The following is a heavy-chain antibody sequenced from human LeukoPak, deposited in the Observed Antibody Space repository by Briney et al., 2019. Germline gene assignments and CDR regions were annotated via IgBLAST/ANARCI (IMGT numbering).Heavy chain of an antibody. CDR2: IYSGGST. D-gene: IGHD6-13*01. CDR1: GTSISSHY. Sequence: SETLSLTCTFSGTSISSHYWSWIRQPPGKGMEWIGYIYSGGSTNYNPSLKSRVTMSVDTSKDQFSLTLTSVTAADTALYFCATRPGGSTWYGVFDYWSPGTLVTVS. J-gene: IGHJ4*02. CDR3: ATRPGGSTWYGVFDY. V-gene: IGHV4-59*11.